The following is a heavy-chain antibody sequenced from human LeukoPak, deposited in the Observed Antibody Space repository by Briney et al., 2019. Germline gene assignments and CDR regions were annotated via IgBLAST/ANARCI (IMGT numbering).Heavy chain of an antibody. Sequence: PSETLSLTCAVYGGSFSGYYWSWIRQPPGKGLGWIGEINHSGSTNYNPSLKSRVTISVDTSKNQFSLKLSSVTAADTAVYYCARGYYYGSGSYHPYWGQGTLVTVSS. CDR1: GGSFSGYY. CDR2: INHSGST. J-gene: IGHJ4*02. V-gene: IGHV4-34*01. D-gene: IGHD3-10*01. CDR3: ARGYYYGSGSYHPY.